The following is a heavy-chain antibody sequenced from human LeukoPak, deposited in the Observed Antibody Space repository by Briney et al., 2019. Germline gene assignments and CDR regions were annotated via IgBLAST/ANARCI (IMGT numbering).Heavy chain of an antibody. D-gene: IGHD1-26*01. CDR3: ARQGGGRATLTSYYYYYYMDV. Sequence: PGGSLRLSCAASGFTFSSYEMNWVRQAPGKGLEWVSYISSSGSTIYYADSVKGRFTISRDNAKNSLYLQMNSLRAEDTAVYYWARQGGGRATLTSYYYYYYMDVWGKGTTVTVSS. CDR1: GFTFSSYE. V-gene: IGHV3-48*03. J-gene: IGHJ6*03. CDR2: ISSSGSTI.